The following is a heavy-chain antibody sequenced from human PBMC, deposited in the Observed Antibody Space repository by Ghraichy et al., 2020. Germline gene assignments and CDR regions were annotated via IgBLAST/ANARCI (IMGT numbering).Heavy chain of an antibody. Sequence: GGSLRLSCAASGFTFSSYAMSWVRQAPGKGLEWVSGISGSGGSTYYADSVKGRFTISRDNSKNTLYLQMNSLRAEDTAVYYCAKDIGQGTVTTRAPLDYWGQGTLVTVSS. V-gene: IGHV3-23*01. CDR2: ISGSGGST. CDR3: AKDIGQGTVTTRAPLDY. J-gene: IGHJ4*02. CDR1: GFTFSSYA. D-gene: IGHD4-17*01.